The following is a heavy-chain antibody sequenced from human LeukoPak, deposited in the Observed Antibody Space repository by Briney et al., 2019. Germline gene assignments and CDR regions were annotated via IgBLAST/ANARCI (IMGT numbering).Heavy chain of an antibody. CDR3: VGGAVGRGWALDY. D-gene: IGHD1-26*01. CDR2: INPNSGVT. CDR1: GYTFTGYY. V-gene: IGHV1-2*02. J-gene: IGHJ4*02. Sequence: ASVKVSCKASGYTFTGYYMHWVRQAPGQGLEWMGWINPNSGVTNYAQNFQGRVTMTRDTSISTGYMELRRLRPDDTAVYYCVGGAVGRGWALDYWGQGTPVTVSS.